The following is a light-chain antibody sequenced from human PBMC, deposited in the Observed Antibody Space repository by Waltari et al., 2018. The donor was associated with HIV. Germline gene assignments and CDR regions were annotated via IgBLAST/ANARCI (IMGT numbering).Light chain of an antibody. CDR2: WAS. V-gene: IGKV4-1*01. Sequence: DIVMTQSPDSLAVSLGERATINCTSSQSVLYSSNNKNYLAWYQQKPGQPPKLLIYWASTRESGVPDRFSGSGSGTDFTLTISSLQAEDVAVYYCHQYFGTPLTFGGGTNVEIK. J-gene: IGKJ4*01. CDR3: HQYFGTPLT. CDR1: QSVLYSSNNKNY.